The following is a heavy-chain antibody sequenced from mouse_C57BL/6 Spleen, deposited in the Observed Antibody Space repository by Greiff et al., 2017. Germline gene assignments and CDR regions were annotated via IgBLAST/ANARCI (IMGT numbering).Heavy chain of an antibody. CDR2: ISSGSSTI. Sequence: EVKLMESGGGLVKPGGSLKLSCAASGFTFSDYGLHWVRQAPETGLEWVAYISSGSSTIYYGDTVKGRFTISRDNAKDPLFLQMTSLRSEDTAMYYCASRAYWGQGTLVTVSA. CDR3: ASRAY. J-gene: IGHJ3*01. V-gene: IGHV5-17*01. CDR1: GFTFSDYG.